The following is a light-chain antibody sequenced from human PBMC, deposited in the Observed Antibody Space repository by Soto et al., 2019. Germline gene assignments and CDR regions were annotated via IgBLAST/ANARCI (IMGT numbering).Light chain of an antibody. CDR3: MQALQYSYT. J-gene: IGKJ2*01. Sequence: DIVMTQSPLSLPVTPGEPASISCRSSQSLLHSNGYNYLDWYLQKPGQSPQLLIYLGSNRASGVPDRFSGSGSGTDFTLKISRVEAEDVGVSYCMQALQYSYTFGQRT. CDR2: LGS. CDR1: QSLLHSNGYNY. V-gene: IGKV2-28*01.